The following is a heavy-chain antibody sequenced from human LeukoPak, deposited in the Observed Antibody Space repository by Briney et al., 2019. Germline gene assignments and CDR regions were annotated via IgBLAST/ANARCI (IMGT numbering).Heavy chain of an antibody. D-gene: IGHD6-13*01. V-gene: IGHV4-39*01. CDR2: IYYSGST. Sequence: SETLSLTCTASGGSISSSSYYWGWLRQPPGKGLEWIGSIYYSGSTYYNPSLKSRVTISVDTSKNQFSLKLSSVTAADTAVYYCARYLGSSWYYYFDYWGQGTLVTVSP. CDR1: GGSISSSSYY. J-gene: IGHJ4*02. CDR3: ARYLGSSWYYYFDY.